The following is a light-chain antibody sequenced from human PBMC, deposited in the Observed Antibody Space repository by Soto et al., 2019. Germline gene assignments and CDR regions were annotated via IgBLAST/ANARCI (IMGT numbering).Light chain of an antibody. J-gene: IGLJ1*01. CDR1: SSNIGAGYD. CDR2: GNS. Sequence: QPVLTQPPSVSGAPGQRVTISCTGSSSNIGAGYDVHWYQQLPGTAPKLLIYGNSNRPSGVPDRFSGSKSGTSASLAITGLQAEDEADYYCQSYDSSLSSYVFGTGTTVTVL. V-gene: IGLV1-40*01. CDR3: QSYDSSLSSYV.